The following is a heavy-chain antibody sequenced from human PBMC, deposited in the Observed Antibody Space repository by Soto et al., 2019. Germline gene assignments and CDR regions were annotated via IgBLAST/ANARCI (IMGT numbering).Heavy chain of an antibody. CDR2: IYWDDDK. D-gene: IGHD6-6*01. CDR1: GFSLSTSGVG. V-gene: IGHV2-5*02. CDR3: EHIYAYSRSSGAFDI. J-gene: IGHJ3*02. Sequence: QITLKESGPTLVKPTQTLTLTCTFSGFSLSTSGVGVGWIRQPPGKALEWLALIYWDDDKRDSPSLKSRLPTNKDTSKNQVVHTKTNLDPVDTATYYCEHIYAYSRSSGAFDIWCQGTMVTVSS.